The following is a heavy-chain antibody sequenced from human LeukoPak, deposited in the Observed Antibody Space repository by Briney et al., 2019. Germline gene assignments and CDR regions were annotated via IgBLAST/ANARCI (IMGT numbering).Heavy chain of an antibody. CDR1: GGSLSGYY. V-gene: IGHV4-34*01. CDR2: INHSGST. J-gene: IGHJ4*02. CDR3: ARGRAYGDYVSMLDY. Sequence: SETLSLTCAVYGGSLSGYYWSWIRQPPGKGLEWIGEINHSGSTNYNPSLKSRVTISVDTSKNQSSLKLSSVTAAETAVYYCARGRAYGDYVSMLDYWGQGTLVTVSS. D-gene: IGHD4-17*01.